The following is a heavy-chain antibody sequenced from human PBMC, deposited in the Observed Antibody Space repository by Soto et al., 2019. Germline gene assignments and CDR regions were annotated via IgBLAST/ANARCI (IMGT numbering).Heavy chain of an antibody. CDR2: INTCNDNT. D-gene: IGHD3-3*01. CDR3: ARASGAFDI. V-gene: IGHV1-3*04. J-gene: IGHJ3*02. Sequence: ASVKVSCKASGYKFTSYAIHWVRQAPGQRLEWMGWINTCNDNTKYSQKFLDRVTITMDTSANTAYMELSSLRSEDTAVYYCARASGAFDIWGQGTMVTVSS. CDR1: GYKFTSYA.